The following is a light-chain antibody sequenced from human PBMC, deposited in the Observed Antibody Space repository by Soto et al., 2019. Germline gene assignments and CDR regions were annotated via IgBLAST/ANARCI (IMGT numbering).Light chain of an antibody. V-gene: IGLV2-11*01. CDR3: CSYAGDYTWV. CDR2: DVN. J-gene: IGLJ3*02. Sequence: QSALTQPRSVSGSPGHSVTIYCTGTSSDIGGYDYVSWYQQHPGKAPALLIYDVNKRLSGVPDRFSGSKSGNTASLTISGLQADDEAAFYCCSYAGDYTWVFGGGTKLTVL. CDR1: SSDIGGYDY.